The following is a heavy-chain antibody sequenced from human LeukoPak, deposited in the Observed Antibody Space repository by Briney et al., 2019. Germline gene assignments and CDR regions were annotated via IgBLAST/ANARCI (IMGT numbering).Heavy chain of an antibody. J-gene: IGHJ6*03. CDR1: GFTVSSNY. Sequence: GGSLRLSCAASGFTVSSNYMSWVRQAPGKGLEWVSYISYSSSTIFYADSVKGRFTISRDNAKNSLYLQMNSLRVEDTAVYYCARPLQFLEWYYYYMDVWGKGTTVTVSS. D-gene: IGHD3-3*01. CDR3: ARPLQFLEWYYYYMDV. CDR2: ISYSSSTI. V-gene: IGHV3-48*01.